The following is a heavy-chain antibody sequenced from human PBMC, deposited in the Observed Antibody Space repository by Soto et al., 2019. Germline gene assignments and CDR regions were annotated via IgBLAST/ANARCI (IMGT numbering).Heavy chain of an antibody. CDR3: ARRGSGSYSDY. Sequence: ETLSLTCTVSGDSISSSYWSWIRQPPGKGLEWIGYIYYSGITKYSPSLKSRVTISVDTSKNQFSLKLSSVTAADTAVYYCARRGSGSYSDYWGQGTLVTVSS. V-gene: IGHV4-59*08. D-gene: IGHD3-10*01. CDR2: IYYSGIT. CDR1: GDSISSSY. J-gene: IGHJ4*02.